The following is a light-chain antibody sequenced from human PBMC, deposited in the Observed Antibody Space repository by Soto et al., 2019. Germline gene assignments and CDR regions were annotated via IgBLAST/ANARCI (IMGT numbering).Light chain of an antibody. J-gene: IGLJ2*01. Sequence: QSALTQPPSVSGSPGQSVTISCTGTSSDVGSYNRVSWYQQPPGTAPKLMIYEVSNRPSGVPDRFSGSKSGNTASPTISGLQAEDEADYYCSSYTSSSTHVVFGGGTKLTVL. CDR1: SSDVGSYNR. CDR2: EVS. V-gene: IGLV2-18*02. CDR3: SSYTSSSTHVV.